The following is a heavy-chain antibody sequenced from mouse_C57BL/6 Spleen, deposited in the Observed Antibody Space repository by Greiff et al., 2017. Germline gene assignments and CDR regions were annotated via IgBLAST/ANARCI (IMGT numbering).Heavy chain of an antibody. D-gene: IGHD1-1*01. CDR1: GFTFSDYG. V-gene: IGHV5-17*01. Sequence: EVKLMESGGGLVKPGGSLKLSCAASGFTFSDYGMHWVRQAPEKGLEWVAYISSGSSTIYYADTVKGRFTISRDNAKNTLFLQVTSLRSEDTAMYYCAKTYYGSSYVDYWGQGTTLTVSS. J-gene: IGHJ2*01. CDR3: AKTYYGSSYVDY. CDR2: ISSGSSTI.